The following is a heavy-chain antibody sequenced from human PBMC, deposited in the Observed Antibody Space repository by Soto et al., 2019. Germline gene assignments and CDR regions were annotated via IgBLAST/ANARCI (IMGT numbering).Heavy chain of an antibody. CDR2: IKQDGSEK. CDR3: ARATRYSGYRGQYYFDY. V-gene: IGHV3-7*01. Sequence: PGGSLRLSCAASGFTFSSYWMSWVRQAPGKGLEWVANIKQDGSEKYYVDSVKGRFTISRDNAKNSLYLQMNSLRAEDTAVYYCARATRYSGYRGQYYFDYWGQGTLVTVSS. J-gene: IGHJ4*02. D-gene: IGHD5-12*01. CDR1: GFTFSSYW.